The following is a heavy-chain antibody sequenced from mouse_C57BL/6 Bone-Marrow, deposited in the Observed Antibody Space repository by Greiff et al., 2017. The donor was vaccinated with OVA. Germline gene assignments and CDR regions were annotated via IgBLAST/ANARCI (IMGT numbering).Heavy chain of an antibody. Sequence: QVQLQQSGAELVMPGASVKLSCKASGYTFTSYWMHWVKQRPGQGLEWIGEIDPSDSYTNYNQKFKGKSTLTVDNSSSTAYMQLSSLPSEDSAVYYCARDDYDSYYAMDYWGQGTSVTVSS. J-gene: IGHJ4*01. CDR1: GYTFTSYW. V-gene: IGHV1-69*01. CDR2: IDPSDSYT. D-gene: IGHD2-4*01. CDR3: ARDDYDSYYAMDY.